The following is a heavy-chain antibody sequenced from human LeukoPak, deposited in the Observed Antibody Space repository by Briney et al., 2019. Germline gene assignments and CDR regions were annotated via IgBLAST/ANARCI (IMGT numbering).Heavy chain of an antibody. CDR1: GFTFSDYY. J-gene: IGHJ4*02. D-gene: IGHD6-13*01. V-gene: IGHV3-53*01. CDR2: IYSGGST. Sequence: GGSLRLSCAASGFTFSDYYMSWIRQAPGKGLEWVSVIYSGGSTYYADSVKGRFTISRDNSKNTLYLQMNSLRAEDTAVYYCARGGYSSSWYVEYYFDYWGQGTLVTVSS. CDR3: ARGGYSSSWYVEYYFDY.